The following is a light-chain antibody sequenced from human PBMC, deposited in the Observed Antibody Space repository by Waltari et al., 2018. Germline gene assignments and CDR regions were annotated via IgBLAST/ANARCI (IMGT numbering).Light chain of an antibody. CDR3: QNYDSAPYI. J-gene: IGKJ2*01. Sequence: DIQMTQSPSSLSASVGETVTITCRASQGISSFLAWHQQKPGKPPERLIYSASTLLSGVPSRFSGSGSGTDCTLTISGLQPADVATYYCQNYDSAPYIFGRGTKLEIK. V-gene: IGKV1-27*01. CDR2: SAS. CDR1: QGISSF.